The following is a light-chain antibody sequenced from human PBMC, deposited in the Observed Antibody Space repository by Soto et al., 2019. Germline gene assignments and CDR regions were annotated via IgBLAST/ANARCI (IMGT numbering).Light chain of an antibody. CDR3: QQFGSSPGFT. J-gene: IGKJ3*01. V-gene: IGKV3-20*01. CDR1: QSINNSY. CDR2: AAS. Sequence: EIVLTQSPGTLSLSPGERATLSCRASQSINNSYLAWYQQKPGQAPRLLIYAASSRSTGIPDRFSGSGSGTYFTLTIIRREPEDFAVYYCQQFGSSPGFTFGPGTKVDIK.